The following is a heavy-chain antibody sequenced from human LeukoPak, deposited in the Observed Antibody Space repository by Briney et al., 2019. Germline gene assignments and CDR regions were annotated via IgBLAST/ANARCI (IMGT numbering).Heavy chain of an antibody. D-gene: IGHD5-12*01. CDR3: ARAGGIMDIVATIDY. V-gene: IGHV4-61*01. J-gene: IGHJ4*02. Sequence: SETLSLTCTVSGGSFSSGSYYWSWIRQPPGKGLEWIGYIYYSGSTNYNPSLKSRVTISVDTSKNQFSLKLSSVTAADTAVYYCARAGGIMDIVATIDYWGQGTLVTVSS. CDR2: IYYSGST. CDR1: GGSFSSGSYY.